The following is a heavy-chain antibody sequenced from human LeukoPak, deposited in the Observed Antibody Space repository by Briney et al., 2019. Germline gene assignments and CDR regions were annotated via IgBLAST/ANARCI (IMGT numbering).Heavy chain of an antibody. CDR1: GFTFDDYA. CDR2: ISWNSGSI. Sequence: QSGRSLRLSCAASGFTFDDYAMHWVRQAPGKGLEWVSGISWNSGSIGYADSVKGRFTISRDNAKNSLYLQMNSLRAEDTALYYCAMGSYVWGSYGPFDIWGQGTMVTVSS. J-gene: IGHJ3*02. D-gene: IGHD3-16*01. V-gene: IGHV3-9*01. CDR3: AMGSYVWGSYGPFDI.